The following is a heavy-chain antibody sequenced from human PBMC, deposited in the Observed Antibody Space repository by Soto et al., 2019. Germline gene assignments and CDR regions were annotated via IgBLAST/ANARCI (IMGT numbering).Heavy chain of an antibody. J-gene: IGHJ6*03. CDR3: ARDSTGYSSSWLYYYYYFMDV. V-gene: IGHV1-3*01. CDR1: GYTFTSYA. CDR2: INAGNGNT. Sequence: QVQLVQSGAEVKKPGASVKVSCKASGYTFTSYAMHWVRQAPGQRLEWMGWINAGNGNTKYSQMFQGRVTITRDTTGSTAYRELSSLRSEDTAVYYCARDSTGYSSSWLYYYYYFMDVWGKGTPVTVSS. D-gene: IGHD6-13*01.